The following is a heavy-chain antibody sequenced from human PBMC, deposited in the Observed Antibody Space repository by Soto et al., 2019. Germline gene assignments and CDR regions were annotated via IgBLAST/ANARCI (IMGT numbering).Heavy chain of an antibody. CDR3: TTGIHLGELSTIDY. D-gene: IGHD3-16*02. V-gene: IGHV3-15*01. CDR2: IKSKTDGGTT. CDR1: GFTFSNAW. Sequence: EVQLVESGGGLVKPRGSLRLSCAASGFTFSNAWMSWVRQAPGKGLEWVGRIKSKTDGGTTDYAAPVKGRFTISRDDSKNTLYLQMNSLKTEDTAVYYCTTGIHLGELSTIDYWGQGTLVTVSS. J-gene: IGHJ4*02.